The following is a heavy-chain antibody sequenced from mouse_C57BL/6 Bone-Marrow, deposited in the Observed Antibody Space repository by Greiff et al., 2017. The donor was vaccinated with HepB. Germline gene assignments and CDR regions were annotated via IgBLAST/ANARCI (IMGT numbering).Heavy chain of an antibody. CDR2: ISYSGST. D-gene: IGHD2-4*01. V-gene: IGHV3-8*01. CDR3: ARGYYDYPAWFAY. CDR1: GYSITSDY. J-gene: IGHJ3*01. Sequence: EVQGVESGPGLAKPSQTLSLTCSVTGYSITSDYWNWIRKFPGNKLEYMGYISYSGSTYYNPSLKSRISITRDTSKNQYHLQLNSVTTEDTATYYCARGYYDYPAWFAYWGQGTLVTVSA.